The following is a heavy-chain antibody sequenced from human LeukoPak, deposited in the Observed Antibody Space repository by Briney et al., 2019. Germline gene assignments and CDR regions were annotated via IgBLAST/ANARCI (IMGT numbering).Heavy chain of an antibody. CDR1: GATFTSYT. CDR3: ASGGLLRFFDY. J-gene: IGHJ4*02. D-gene: IGHD1-26*01. Sequence: SVTLSFKASGATFTSYTISRVRQPPGQGLGWVGGSILILGIANYAHTFQGRVTITADKSTSTTYVELGSLYSEDTAVYYCASGGLLRFFDYWGQGTLVTVSS. CDR2: SILILGIA. V-gene: IGHV1-69*02.